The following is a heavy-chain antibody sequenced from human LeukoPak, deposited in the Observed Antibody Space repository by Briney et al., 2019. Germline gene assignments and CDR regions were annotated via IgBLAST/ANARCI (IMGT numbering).Heavy chain of an antibody. CDR3: ARDYRRYDFWSGYYFP. Sequence: ASVKVSCKASGYTFTSYGISWVRQAPGQGLEWMGWISAYNGNTNYAQKLQGRVTVTTDTSTSTAYMELRSLRSDDTAVYYCARDYRRYDFWSGYYFPWGQGTLVTVSS. D-gene: IGHD3-3*01. J-gene: IGHJ4*02. CDR1: GYTFTSYG. V-gene: IGHV1-18*01. CDR2: ISAYNGNT.